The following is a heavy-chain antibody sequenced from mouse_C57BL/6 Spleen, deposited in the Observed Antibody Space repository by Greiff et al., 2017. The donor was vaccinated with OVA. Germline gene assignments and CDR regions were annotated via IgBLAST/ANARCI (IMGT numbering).Heavy chain of an antibody. CDR1: GFTFSDYG. D-gene: IGHD2-3*01. V-gene: IGHV5-17*01. J-gene: IGHJ4*01. CDR3: ARDGYYGVYYAMDY. CDR2: ISSGSSTI. Sequence: EVQRVESGGGLVKPGGSLKLSCAASGFTFSDYGMHWVRQAPEKGLEWVAYISSGSSTIYYADTVKGRFTISRDNAKNTLFLQMTSLRSEDTAMYYCARDGYYGVYYAMDYWGQGTSVTVSS.